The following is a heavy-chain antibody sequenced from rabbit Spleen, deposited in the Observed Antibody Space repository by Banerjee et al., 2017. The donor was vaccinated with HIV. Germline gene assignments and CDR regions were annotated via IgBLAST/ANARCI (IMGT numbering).Heavy chain of an antibody. CDR1: GIDFTKYY. V-gene: IGHV1S7*01. J-gene: IGHJ4*01. Sequence: QLVESGGGLVQPGGSLTLSCKASGIDFTKYYITWVRQAPGKGLEWIGIIYAAKGSTDYASWVNGRFTISSDNAQNTVDLQMNSLTAADTATYFCVRDLGYDDYSEKGYFNLWGPGTLVTVS. CDR2: IYAAKGST. D-gene: IGHD2-1*01. CDR3: VRDLGYDDYSEKGYFNL.